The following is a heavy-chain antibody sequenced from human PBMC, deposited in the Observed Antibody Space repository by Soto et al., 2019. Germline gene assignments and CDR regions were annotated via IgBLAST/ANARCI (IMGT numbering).Heavy chain of an antibody. J-gene: IGHJ4*02. CDR1: GYKFIDYW. D-gene: IGHD3-22*01. CDR2: IYPGDFDI. V-gene: IGHV5-51*01. CDR3: ARSYGGKYYDRRAWYFAY. Sequence: PGESLKISCKGSGYKFIDYWIGWVRQVPGQGLEWMGIIYPGDFDIKYSPSFQGQDTISADKSITNAYLQWSSLKASDTAIYYCARSYGGKYYDRRAWYFAYWGQGTLVTVSS.